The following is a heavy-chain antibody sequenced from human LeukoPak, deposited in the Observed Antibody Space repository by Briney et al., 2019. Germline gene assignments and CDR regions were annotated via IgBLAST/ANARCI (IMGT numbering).Heavy chain of an antibody. D-gene: IGHD5-12*01. CDR2: IYTSGST. CDR3: ARGGGATRIDY. Sequence: SETLSLTCSVSGDSIRSGTYYWSWIRQPAGKGLEWIGRIYTSGSTSYNPSLKSRVTISVDMSKNQFSLKLTSVTAADTAVYYCARGGGATRIDYWGRGTLVTVSS. CDR1: GDSIRSGTYY. J-gene: IGHJ4*02. V-gene: IGHV4-61*02.